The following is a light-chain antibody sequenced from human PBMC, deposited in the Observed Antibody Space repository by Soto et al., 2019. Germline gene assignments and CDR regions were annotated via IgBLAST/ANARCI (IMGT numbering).Light chain of an antibody. CDR1: SSDVGGYNY. V-gene: IGLV2-14*01. J-gene: IGLJ1*01. CDR2: DVS. CDR3: SSYTSSSTPV. Sequence: QSALTQPASVSGSPGQSITISCTGTSSDVGGYNYVSWYQQHPGKAPKLMIYDVSNRPSGVSNRFSGSKSGNTASLTISGPQAEDEADYYCSSYTSSSTPVFATGTKVTVL.